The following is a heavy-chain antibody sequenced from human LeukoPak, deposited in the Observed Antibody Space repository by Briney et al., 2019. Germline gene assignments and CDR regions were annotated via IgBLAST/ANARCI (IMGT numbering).Heavy chain of an antibody. CDR2: ICYTSTYI. D-gene: IGHD4/OR15-4a*01. J-gene: IGHJ4*02. V-gene: IGHV3-21*01. CDR3: ARYGADCFDY. Sequence: GGPLRLSCAASGFMFRSYSTNWVRQAPGKGLEWVASICYTSTYIFYTDSLKGRFSISRDNTENSLYLQMNSLRAEDTAVYYCARYGADCFDYWGQGTLVTVSS. CDR1: GFMFRSYS.